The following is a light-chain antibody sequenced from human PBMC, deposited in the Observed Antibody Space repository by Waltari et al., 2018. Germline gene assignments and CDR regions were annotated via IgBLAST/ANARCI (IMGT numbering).Light chain of an antibody. CDR3: AAWDDSLNGRWV. CDR2: RSA. Sequence: QSVLTQPPSASGTPGQGLTISCSGGASNIGNNVVNWYQQVPGKAPKLLIYRSARRPAGVPDRFSGSKSGTSASLAISGLQSEDEADYYCAAWDDSLNGRWVFGGGTKVTVL. J-gene: IGLJ3*02. V-gene: IGLV1-44*01. CDR1: ASNIGNNV.